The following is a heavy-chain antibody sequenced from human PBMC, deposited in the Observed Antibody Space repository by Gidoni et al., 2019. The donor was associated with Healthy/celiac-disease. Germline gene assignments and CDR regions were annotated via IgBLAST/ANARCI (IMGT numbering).Heavy chain of an antibody. CDR3: ARLTSIVVVPAANWFDP. V-gene: IGHV4-59*08. Sequence: QVQLQESGPGLVKPSETLSLTCPVSGGSISRYYWSWIRQPPGKGLEWIGYIYYSGSTNYNPALKSRVTISVDTSKNQFSLKLSSVTAADTAVYYCARLTSIVVVPAANWFDPWGQGTLVTVSS. CDR2: IYYSGST. J-gene: IGHJ5*02. CDR1: GGSISRYY. D-gene: IGHD2-2*01.